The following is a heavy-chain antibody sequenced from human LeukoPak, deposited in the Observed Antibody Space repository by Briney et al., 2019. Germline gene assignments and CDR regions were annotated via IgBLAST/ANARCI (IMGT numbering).Heavy chain of an antibody. V-gene: IGHV1-46*01. CDR2: INPSGGLT. Sequence: ASVKVSCKASGYTFTDYYLHWVRQAPGQGLEWMGIINPSGGLTFYAQRFEGRVTVTRDTSTSTVHMELSSLRSEDTAVYYCAREGPGTGKYLDYWGQGTLVTVSS. CDR3: AREGPGTGKYLDY. J-gene: IGHJ4*02. D-gene: IGHD6-13*01. CDR1: GYTFTDYY.